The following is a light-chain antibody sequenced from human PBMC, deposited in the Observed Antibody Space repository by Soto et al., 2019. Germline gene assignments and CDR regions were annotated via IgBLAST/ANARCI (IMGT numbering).Light chain of an antibody. CDR3: QQSYINPIT. V-gene: IGKV1-39*01. J-gene: IGKJ5*01. CDR2: SAS. CDR1: QSISTY. Sequence: DIQMTQSPSSLSASVGDRVTITCRASQSISTYLNWFQQRPSKAPKVLIYSASNLQSGVPSRFSGSGSGTDFTLTISSLQPEDFATYYCQQSYINPITFGQGTRLEIK.